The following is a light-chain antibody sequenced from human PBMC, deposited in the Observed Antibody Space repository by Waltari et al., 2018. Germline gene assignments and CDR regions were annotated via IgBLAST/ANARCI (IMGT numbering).Light chain of an antibody. Sequence: QSALTQPPSVSGAPGQSVTISCTGTSSDVGSDNRVSWFQQPPGPAPKLLIYAVTTRPSVVPDRFSGSKSGNTASLTISGLQTEDEADYYCNSYTTTNTFVFGSGTKVTVL. CDR1: SSDVGSDNR. V-gene: IGLV2-18*02. CDR2: AVT. CDR3: NSYTTTNTFV. J-gene: IGLJ1*01.